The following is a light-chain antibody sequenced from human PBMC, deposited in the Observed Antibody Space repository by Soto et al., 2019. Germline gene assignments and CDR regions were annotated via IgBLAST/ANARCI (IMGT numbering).Light chain of an antibody. CDR1: QGISFY. CDR2: GAS. Sequence: DIQLTQSPSSLSASIGDRVTIXXRASQGISFYLAWYQQTPEKVPKNLIYGASKLDSGVPSRFSGSRSGTEFTLTISSLQPDDFATYYCQQYYSFPTFGQGTRLEIK. V-gene: IGKV1-27*01. J-gene: IGKJ5*01. CDR3: QQYYSFPT.